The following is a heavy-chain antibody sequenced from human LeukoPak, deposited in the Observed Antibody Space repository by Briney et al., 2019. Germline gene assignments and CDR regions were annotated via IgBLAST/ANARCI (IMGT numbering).Heavy chain of an antibody. J-gene: IGHJ4*02. Sequence: GGSLRLSCVACGFTFSSYAMSWVRQAPGKGLEWVSAISGSGGTTYYAVSVKGRFTISRDNSRNTLYLQMNSLRAEDTAVYYCAVCRNWPTFDYWGQGTLVTVSS. CDR3: AVCRNWPTFDY. D-gene: IGHD1-20*01. V-gene: IGHV3-23*01. CDR2: ISGSGGTT. CDR1: GFTFSSYA.